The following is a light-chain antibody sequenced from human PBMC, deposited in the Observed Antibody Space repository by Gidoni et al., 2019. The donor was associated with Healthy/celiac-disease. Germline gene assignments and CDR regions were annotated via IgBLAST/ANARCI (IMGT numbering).Light chain of an antibody. J-gene: IGKJ1*01. V-gene: IGKV1-39*01. Sequence: DIQMTQSPSSLSASVGESVTITCRASQSISSYLNWYQQKPAKAPKLLIYAASSLQSGGPSRFSGSGSGTDFTLTISSLQPEDFATYYCQQSYSTPPTFGQGTKVEIK. CDR2: AAS. CDR1: QSISSY. CDR3: QQSYSTPPT.